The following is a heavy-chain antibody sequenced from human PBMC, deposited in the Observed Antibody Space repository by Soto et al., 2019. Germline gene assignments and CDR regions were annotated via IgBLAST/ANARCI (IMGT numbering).Heavy chain of an antibody. D-gene: IGHD6-13*01. Sequence: QVQLQQWGAGLLKPSETLSLTCAVYGGSFSGYYWSWIRQPPGKGLEWIGEINHSGSTTYNPSLKSRVTISVDTSKNQFSLKLSSVTAADTAVYYCARGLTYSSSWYYWGQGSRVTVSA. J-gene: IGHJ4*02. CDR1: GGSFSGYY. V-gene: IGHV4-34*01. CDR2: INHSGST. CDR3: ARGLTYSSSWYY.